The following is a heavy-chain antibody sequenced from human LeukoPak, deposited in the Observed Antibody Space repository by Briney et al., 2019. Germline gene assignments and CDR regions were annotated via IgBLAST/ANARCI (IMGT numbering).Heavy chain of an antibody. CDR2: ISSSGSTI. D-gene: IGHD1-26*01. Sequence: GGSLRLSCAASGFTFSSYEMNWVRQAPGKGLEWVSYISSSGSTIYYADSVKGQFTISRDNAKNSLYLQMNSLRAEDTAVYYCARDDVGATSNWGQGTLVTVSS. J-gene: IGHJ4*02. CDR1: GFTFSSYE. V-gene: IGHV3-48*03. CDR3: ARDDVGATSN.